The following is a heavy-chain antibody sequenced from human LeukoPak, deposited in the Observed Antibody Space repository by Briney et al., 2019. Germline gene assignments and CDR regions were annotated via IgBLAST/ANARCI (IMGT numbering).Heavy chain of an antibody. CDR1: GGSISSGGYY. CDR2: IYYSGST. V-gene: IGHV4-31*03. D-gene: IGHD3-9*01. J-gene: IGHJ4*02. CDR3: ARLYFDSTYYFDY. Sequence: SQTLSLTCTVSGGSISSGGYYWSWIRQHPGKGLEWIGYIYYSGSTYYNPSLKSRVTISVDTSKNQFSLKLSSVTAADTAVYYCARLYFDSTYYFDYWGQGTLVTVSS.